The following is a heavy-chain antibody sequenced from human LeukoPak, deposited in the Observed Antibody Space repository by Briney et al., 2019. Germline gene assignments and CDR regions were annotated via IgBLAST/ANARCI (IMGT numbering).Heavy chain of an antibody. Sequence: ASETLSLTCTVSGGSISSYYWSWIRQPPGKGLEWIGYIYYSGSTNYNPSLKSRVTISVDTSKNQFSLKLSSVTAADTAVYYCARRNPYYYYYYMDVWGKGTTVTVSS. V-gene: IGHV4-59*01. CDR1: GGSISSYY. CDR2: IYYSGST. CDR3: ARRNPYYYYYYMDV. D-gene: IGHD1-14*01. J-gene: IGHJ6*03.